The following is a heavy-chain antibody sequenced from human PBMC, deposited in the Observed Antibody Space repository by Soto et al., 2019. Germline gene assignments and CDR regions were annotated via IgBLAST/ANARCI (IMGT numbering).Heavy chain of an antibody. Sequence: ASVKVSCKASGYTFTTYAMHWVRQAPGQRLEWMGWINAGNGNTKYSQKFQGRVTITRDISASTAYMELSSLRSEDTAVYYCARPNYDSSGKPSPFDYWGQGTLVTVSS. D-gene: IGHD3-22*01. CDR2: INAGNGNT. V-gene: IGHV1-3*01. J-gene: IGHJ4*02. CDR3: ARPNYDSSGKPSPFDY. CDR1: GYTFTTYA.